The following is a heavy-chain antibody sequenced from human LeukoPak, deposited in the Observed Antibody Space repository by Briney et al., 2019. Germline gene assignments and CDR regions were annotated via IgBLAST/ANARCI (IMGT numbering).Heavy chain of an antibody. CDR1: GGSVSSYY. Sequence: PSEPLSLPCPVPGGSVSSYYWSWIRQPPGKGLEWIGYIFYGGTTNYNPSLKSRVSLSVDTSKNQFSLKLNSVIAATTAVYYCARVGGVPLGAFDIWAQGTMVAVSS. J-gene: IGHJ3*02. CDR2: IFYGGTT. D-gene: IGHD3-16*01. V-gene: IGHV4-59*02. CDR3: ARVGGVPLGAFDI.